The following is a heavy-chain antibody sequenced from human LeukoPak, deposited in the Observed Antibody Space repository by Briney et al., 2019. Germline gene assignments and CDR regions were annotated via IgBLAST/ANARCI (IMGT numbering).Heavy chain of an antibody. Sequence: GGSLRLSCAASGFTFSSYAMSWVRQTPGKGLEWVSDINGSGGSTYYADSVKGRFTISRDNSKNTLYLKMNSLRAEDTAVYYCAKPTCSSTSCYSRMDAFDIWGQGTMVTVSS. D-gene: IGHD2-2*01. CDR2: INGSGGST. J-gene: IGHJ3*02. CDR1: GFTFSSYA. V-gene: IGHV3-23*01. CDR3: AKPTCSSTSCYSRMDAFDI.